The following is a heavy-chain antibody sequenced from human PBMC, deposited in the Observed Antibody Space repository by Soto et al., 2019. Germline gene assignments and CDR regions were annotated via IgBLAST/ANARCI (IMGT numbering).Heavy chain of an antibody. J-gene: IGHJ6*03. V-gene: IGHV1-18*01. CDR1: GYTFTSYG. CDR3: ARVTRDQLQNYYYYMDV. Sequence: QVQLVQSGAEVKKPGASVKVSCKASGYTFTSYGISWVRQAPGQGLEWMGWISAYNGNTNYAQKLQGRVTMTTDTSTSTAYMELRSLRSDDTAVYYCARVTRDQLQNYYYYMDVWGKGTTVTVSS. D-gene: IGHD2-2*01. CDR2: ISAYNGNT.